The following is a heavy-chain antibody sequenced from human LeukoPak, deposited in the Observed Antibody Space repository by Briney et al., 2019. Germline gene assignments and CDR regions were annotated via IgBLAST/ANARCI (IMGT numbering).Heavy chain of an antibody. CDR1: GYTFGTHW. V-gene: IGHV1-46*01. CDR2: INPSGDFR. CDR3: ARDYAGEWEQLTGWWFDP. Sequence: ASVKVSCKASGYTFGTHWMHWVRQAPGQGLEWMAIINPSGDFRSYAQKFQGRLTVTRDMSTRTVYMELSDLRPEDTAVYYCARDYAGEWEQLTGWWFDPWGQGTLVIVSS. J-gene: IGHJ5*02. D-gene: IGHD1-26*01.